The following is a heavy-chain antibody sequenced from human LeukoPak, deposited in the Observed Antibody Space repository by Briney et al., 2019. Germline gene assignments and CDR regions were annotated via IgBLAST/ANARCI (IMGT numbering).Heavy chain of an antibody. CDR2: IYYSGST. CDR1: GGSISSYY. CDR3: AAGIQLWYHQAGDAFDI. Sequence: PSETLSLTCTVSGGSISSYYWSWIRQPPGKGLEWIGYIYYSGSTNYNPSLKSRVTISVDTSKNQFSLKLSSVTAADTAVYYCAAGIQLWYHQAGDAFDIWGQGTMVTVSS. D-gene: IGHD5-18*01. J-gene: IGHJ3*02. V-gene: IGHV4-59*01.